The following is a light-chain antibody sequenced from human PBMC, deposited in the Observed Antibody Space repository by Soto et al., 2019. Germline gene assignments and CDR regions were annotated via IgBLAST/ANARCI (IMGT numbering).Light chain of an antibody. CDR2: EVS. Sequence: QSALTQPPSASGSPGQSVTISCNGTSSDVGGYDFVSWYQQHPGKAPKILIYEVSKRASGVPDRFSGSKSGNTASLTVSGLQPDDEADYYCNSYGGNTNVVFGGGTKVTVL. CDR3: NSYGGNTNVV. J-gene: IGLJ2*01. V-gene: IGLV2-8*01. CDR1: SSDVGGYDF.